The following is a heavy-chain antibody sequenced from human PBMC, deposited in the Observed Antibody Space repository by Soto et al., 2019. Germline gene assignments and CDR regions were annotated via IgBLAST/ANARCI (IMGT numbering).Heavy chain of an antibody. D-gene: IGHD3-16*01. Sequence: ETLSLTCTVCGGSVTSGTDYWDWIRQPPGKGLEWIGTVYYSGTTKYNASLKSRVTISVDTSKNQFSLKLSPVTASDTAVYCCARRHYGNLEFWGRGTLVTVSS. CDR2: VYYSGTT. CDR3: ARRHYGNLEF. J-gene: IGHJ4*01. CDR1: GGSVTSGTDY. V-gene: IGHV4-39*01.